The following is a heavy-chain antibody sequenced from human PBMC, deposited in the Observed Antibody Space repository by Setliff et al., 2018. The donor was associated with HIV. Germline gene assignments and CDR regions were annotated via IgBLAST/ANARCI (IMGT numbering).Heavy chain of an antibody. J-gene: IGHJ4*02. Sequence: SETLSLTCSVYGTSFSDHYWSWVRQTPGKGLEWIGEMNQSGTTSYNPSLKSRVTISVDTSKNQFSLKLSSVTAADTAVYYCARHSPSDYWGQGTLVTVSS. CDR3: ARHSPSDY. CDR1: GTSFSDHY. CDR2: MNQSGTT. V-gene: IGHV4-34*01.